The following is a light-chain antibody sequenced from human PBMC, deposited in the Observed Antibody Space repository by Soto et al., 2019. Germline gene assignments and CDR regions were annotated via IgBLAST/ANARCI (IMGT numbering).Light chain of an antibody. V-gene: IGKV4-1*01. CDR1: QNVLYHANNRSH. CDR2: WAS. J-gene: IGKJ1*01. CDR3: QQFFFTPWT. Sequence: DILLTQFPESLTVSPGGRATITCECSQNVLYHANNRSHLSWYQQRPGQPPKLLIFWASMRQSGVPGRFSGCGSGTHFTLTIANFQPEDAAFYHCQQFFFTPWTFGQGTRVEI.